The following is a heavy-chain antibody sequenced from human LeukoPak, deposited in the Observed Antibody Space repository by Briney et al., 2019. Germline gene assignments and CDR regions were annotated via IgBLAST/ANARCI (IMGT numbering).Heavy chain of an antibody. CDR2: VYYSGTT. Sequence: SETLSLTCTVSGGSISSHYWSWIRQPPGKGLEWVGYVYYSGTTNYNPSLKSRVTISVDTSKNQFSLKLSSVTAADTAVYYCARGVYIAAAQYGYWGQGTLVTVSS. CDR1: GGSISSHY. V-gene: IGHV4-59*11. D-gene: IGHD6-13*01. CDR3: ARGVYIAAAQYGY. J-gene: IGHJ4*02.